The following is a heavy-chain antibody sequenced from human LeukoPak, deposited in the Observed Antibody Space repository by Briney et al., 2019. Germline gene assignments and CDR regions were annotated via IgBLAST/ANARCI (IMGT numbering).Heavy chain of an antibody. Sequence: PSETLSLTCTVSGGSISSYYWSWIRQHPGKGLEWIGYIYYSGSTYYNPSLKSRVTISVDTSKNQFSLKLSSVTAADTAVYYCARDDIAAAGYFDYWGQGTLVTVSS. J-gene: IGHJ4*02. D-gene: IGHD6-13*01. V-gene: IGHV4-59*06. CDR3: ARDDIAAAGYFDY. CDR2: IYYSGST. CDR1: GGSISSYY.